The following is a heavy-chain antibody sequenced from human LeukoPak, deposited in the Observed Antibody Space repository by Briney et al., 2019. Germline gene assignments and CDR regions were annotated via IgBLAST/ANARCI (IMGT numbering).Heavy chain of an antibody. Sequence: ASVKVSCKASGYTFTSYDINWVRQATGQGLEWMGWMNPNSGNTGYAQKFQGRVTITRNTSISTAYMELRSLRSDDTAVYYCARERGDYGDYGINWFDPWGQGTLVTVSS. CDR3: ARERGDYGDYGINWFDP. CDR1: GYTFTSYD. V-gene: IGHV1-8*03. D-gene: IGHD4-17*01. CDR2: MNPNSGNT. J-gene: IGHJ5*02.